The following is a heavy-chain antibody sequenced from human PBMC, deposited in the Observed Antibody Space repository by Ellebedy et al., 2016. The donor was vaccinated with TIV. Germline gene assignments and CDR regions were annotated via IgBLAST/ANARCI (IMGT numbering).Heavy chain of an antibody. J-gene: IGHJ4*02. Sequence: MPSETLSLTCTVSGGSISSGGYYWSWIRQHPGKGLEWIGYIYYSGSTYYNPSLKSRVTISVDTSKNQFSLKLSSVTAADTAVYYCASRPRGYSYGNFDYWGQGTLVTVSS. CDR2: IYYSGST. D-gene: IGHD5-18*01. CDR3: ASRPRGYSYGNFDY. V-gene: IGHV4-31*03. CDR1: GGSISSGGYY.